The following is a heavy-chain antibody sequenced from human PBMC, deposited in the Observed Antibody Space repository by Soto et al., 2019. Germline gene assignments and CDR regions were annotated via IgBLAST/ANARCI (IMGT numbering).Heavy chain of an antibody. D-gene: IGHD2-2*01. V-gene: IGHV1-2*06. J-gene: IGHJ4*02. Sequence: ASVKVSCKASGYTFTGYYMHWVRQAPGQGLEWMGRINPNSGGTNYAQKFQGRVTMTRDTSISTAYMELSRLRSDDTAVYYCARDPPPSIVVVPAALDYWGQGTLVTVSS. CDR1: GYTFTGYY. CDR3: ARDPPPSIVVVPAALDY. CDR2: INPNSGGT.